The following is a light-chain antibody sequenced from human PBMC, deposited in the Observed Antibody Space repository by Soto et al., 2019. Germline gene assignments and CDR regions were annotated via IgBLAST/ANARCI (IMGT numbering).Light chain of an antibody. J-gene: IGKJ4*01. CDR1: QSVSSSY. CDR2: GAS. CDR3: QQYSTSPLT. Sequence: EIVLTQSPGTLSLSPGERATLSCRASQSVSSSYLAWHQQKPGQAPRLLIYGASSRATGIPDRFSGSGSGTDFILTISRLEPEDFAVYYCQQYSTSPLTFGGGTNV. V-gene: IGKV3-20*01.